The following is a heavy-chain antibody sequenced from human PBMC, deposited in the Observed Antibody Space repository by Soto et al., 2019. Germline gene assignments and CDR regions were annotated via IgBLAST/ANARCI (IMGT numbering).Heavy chain of an antibody. CDR3: AKDLDLKSD. V-gene: IGHV3-30*18. CDR1: GFTFSSYG. J-gene: IGHJ4*02. CDR2: ISYDGSNK. Sequence: GGSLRLSCAASGFTFSSYGMHWVRQAPGKGLEWVAVISYDGSNKYYADSVKGRFTISRDNSKNTLYLQMNSLRAEDTAVYYCAKDLDLKSDWGQGTLVTVSS.